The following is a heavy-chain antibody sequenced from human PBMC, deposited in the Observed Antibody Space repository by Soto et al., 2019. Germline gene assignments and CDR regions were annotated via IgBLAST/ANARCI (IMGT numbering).Heavy chain of an antibody. J-gene: IGHJ6*02. V-gene: IGHV1-69*01. CDR1: GGTFSIYA. D-gene: IGHD3-10*01. Sequence: QVQLVQSGAEVKKPGSSVKVSCKASGGTFSIYAISWVRQAPGQGLEWMGGIIPIFGTANYAQKFQGRVTITADESTSTAYMELSSLRSEDTAVYYCAVYGSGSYYDYYYYGMDVWGQGTTVTVSS. CDR2: IIPIFGTA. CDR3: AVYGSGSYYDYYYYGMDV.